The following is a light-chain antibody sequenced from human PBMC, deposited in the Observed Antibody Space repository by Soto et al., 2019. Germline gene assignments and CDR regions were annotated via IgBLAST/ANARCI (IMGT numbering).Light chain of an antibody. V-gene: IGKV3-15*01. CDR2: DAS. J-gene: IGKJ4*01. CDR3: HQYNTWPLT. CDR1: QTIRSD. Sequence: SPGERATLSCRASQTIRSDLAWYQQKPGQAPRLLISDASTRATGIPARFNGSGSGTEFTLAISSLQSEDFAIYYCHQYNTWPLTFGGGTKVDIK.